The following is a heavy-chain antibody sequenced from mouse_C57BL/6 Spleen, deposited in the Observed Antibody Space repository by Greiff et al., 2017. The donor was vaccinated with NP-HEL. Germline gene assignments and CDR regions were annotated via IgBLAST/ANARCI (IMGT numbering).Heavy chain of an antibody. D-gene: IGHD2-4*01. CDR2: INPSSGYT. Sequence: VQRVESGAELARPGASVKMSCKASGYTFTSYTMHWVKQRPGQGLEWIGYINPSSGYTKYNQKFKDKATLTADKSSSTAYMQLSSLTSEDSAVYYCARSDYDGDWYFDVWGTGTTVTVSS. J-gene: IGHJ1*03. CDR3: ARSDYDGDWYFDV. CDR1: GYTFTSYT. V-gene: IGHV1-4*01.